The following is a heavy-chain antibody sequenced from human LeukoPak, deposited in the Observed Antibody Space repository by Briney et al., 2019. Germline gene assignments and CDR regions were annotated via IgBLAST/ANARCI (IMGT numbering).Heavy chain of an antibody. J-gene: IGHJ3*02. CDR2: IYYTGST. CDR1: GGSINSNTYY. CDR3: ARRPMSSRAFDI. D-gene: IGHD6-13*01. Sequence: KSSETLSLTCTVSGGSINSNTYYWGWIRQPPGKGLEWIGSIYYTGSTYYNPSLKSRVTISVDTSKNQFSLKLSSVTAADTAVYYCARRPMSSRAFDIWGQGTMVTVSS. V-gene: IGHV4-39*01.